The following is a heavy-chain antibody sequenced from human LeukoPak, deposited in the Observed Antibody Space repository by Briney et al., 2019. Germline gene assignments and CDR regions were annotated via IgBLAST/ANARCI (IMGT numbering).Heavy chain of an antibody. Sequence: ASVKVSCKVSGYTLTELSMHWVRQAPGKGLEWMGGFDPEDGETIYAQKFQGRVTITADKSTSTAYMELSSLRSEDTAVYYCARDENSSSWYVFDYWGQGTLVTVSS. CDR1: GYTLTELS. J-gene: IGHJ4*02. D-gene: IGHD6-13*01. V-gene: IGHV1-24*01. CDR3: ARDENSSSWYVFDY. CDR2: FDPEDGET.